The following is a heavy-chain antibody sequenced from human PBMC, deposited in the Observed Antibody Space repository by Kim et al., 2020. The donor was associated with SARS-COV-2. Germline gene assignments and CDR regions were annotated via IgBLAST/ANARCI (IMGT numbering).Heavy chain of an antibody. D-gene: IGHD6-19*01. J-gene: IGHJ4*02. CDR2: INPNSGGT. CDR1: GYTFTGYY. Sequence: ASVKVSCKASGYTFTGYYMHWVRQAPGQGLEWMGRINPNSGGTNYAQKFQGRVTMTGDTSISTAYMELSRLRSDDTAVYYCARIVAVAGSFGFDYWGQGTLVTVSS. CDR3: ARIVAVAGSFGFDY. V-gene: IGHV1-2*06.